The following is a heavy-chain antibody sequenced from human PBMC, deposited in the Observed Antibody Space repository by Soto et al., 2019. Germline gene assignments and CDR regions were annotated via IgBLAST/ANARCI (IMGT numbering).Heavy chain of an antibody. J-gene: IGHJ6*02. CDR3: ARDYYGMDV. CDR1: GGSISGGGYS. CDR2: TYQSGSA. Sequence: SETLSLTCTVSGGSISGGGYSWTWIRQSPGKGLEWIGYTYQSGSAYYNPSLKSRVTISVDRSKNQFSLNLTSVTAADTAVYYCARDYYGMDVWGQGTTVTVSS. V-gene: IGHV4-30-2*06.